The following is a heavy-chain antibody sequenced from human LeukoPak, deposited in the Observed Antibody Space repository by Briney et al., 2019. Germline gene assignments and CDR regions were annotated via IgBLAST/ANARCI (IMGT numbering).Heavy chain of an antibody. Sequence: PSETLSLTCTVSGGSISSSSYYWGWIRQPPGKGLEWIGYIYYSGGTYSNPSLKSRVTMSVDTSKNQFSLKLSSVTAADTAVYYCARDRGGYGAQQDYWGQGTLVTVSS. J-gene: IGHJ4*02. CDR1: GGSISSSSYY. D-gene: IGHD3-16*01. V-gene: IGHV4-30-4*08. CDR3: ARDRGGYGAQQDY. CDR2: IYYSGGT.